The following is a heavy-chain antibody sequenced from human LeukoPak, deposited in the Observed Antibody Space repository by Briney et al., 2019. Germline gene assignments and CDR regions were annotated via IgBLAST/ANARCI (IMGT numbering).Heavy chain of an antibody. Sequence: SETLSLTCAVYGGSFSGYYWSWIRQPPGKGLEWIGEINHSGSTNYNPSLKSRVTISIDTSKNQFSLKLSSVTAADTALYYCASGRDQLTYFQYWGQGTLATVSS. CDR1: GGSFSGYY. J-gene: IGHJ1*01. D-gene: IGHD4/OR15-4a*01. CDR3: ASGRDQLTYFQY. CDR2: INHSGST. V-gene: IGHV4-34*01.